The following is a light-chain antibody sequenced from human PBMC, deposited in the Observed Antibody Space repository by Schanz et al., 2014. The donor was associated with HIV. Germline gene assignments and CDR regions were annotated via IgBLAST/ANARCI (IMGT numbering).Light chain of an antibody. V-gene: IGKV1-5*03. CDR3: QQYSYFST. CDR2: QAS. J-gene: IGKJ1*01. Sequence: IQMTQSPSTVSASIGDRVTITCRASQTIGRFLAWYQQKPGTAPVLLIYQASTLETGVPSRFSGSGSGTQFTLTISGLQPDDFATYYCQQYSYFSTFGQGTKVEIK. CDR1: QTIGRF.